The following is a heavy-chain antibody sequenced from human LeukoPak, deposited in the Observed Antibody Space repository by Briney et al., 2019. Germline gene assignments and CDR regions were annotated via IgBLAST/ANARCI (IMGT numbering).Heavy chain of an antibody. Sequence: VASVKVSCKASGYTFTGYYVHWVRQAPGQGLEWMGWINPNSGGTNYAQKFQGRVTMTRDTSISTAYMELSSLRSDDTAVYYCARDAGSSGWTRFDYWGQGTLVTVSS. CDR3: ARDAGSSGWTRFDY. CDR2: INPNSGGT. D-gene: IGHD6-19*01. J-gene: IGHJ4*02. CDR1: GYTFTGYY. V-gene: IGHV1-2*02.